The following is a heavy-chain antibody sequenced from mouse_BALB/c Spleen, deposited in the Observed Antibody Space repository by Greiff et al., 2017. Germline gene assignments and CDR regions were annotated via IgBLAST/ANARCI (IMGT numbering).Heavy chain of an antibody. D-gene: IGHD4-1*02. CDR3: ARPNWDGWFFDY. V-gene: IGHV5-12-2*01. Sequence: EVKLVESGGGLVQPGGSLKLSCAASGFTFSSYTMSWVRQTPEKRLEWVAYISNGGGSTYYPDTVKGRFTISRDNAKNTLYLQMSSLKSEDTAMYYCARPNWDGWFFDYWGQGTTLTVSS. CDR2: ISNGGGST. CDR1: GFTFSSYT. J-gene: IGHJ2*01.